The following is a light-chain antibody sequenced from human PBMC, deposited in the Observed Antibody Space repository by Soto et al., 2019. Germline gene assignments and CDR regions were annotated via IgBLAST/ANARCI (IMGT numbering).Light chain of an antibody. V-gene: IGKV3-15*01. Sequence: EILMPQSPATLSVSPGERATLSCRASQSVSSSLAWYQQKPGQAPRLLMYDASTRATGIPARFSGRGSGTEFTLTISSLQSEDFAVYYCQQYNNWPPYTFGQGTKLEIK. CDR2: DAS. CDR1: QSVSSS. CDR3: QQYNNWPPYT. J-gene: IGKJ2*01.